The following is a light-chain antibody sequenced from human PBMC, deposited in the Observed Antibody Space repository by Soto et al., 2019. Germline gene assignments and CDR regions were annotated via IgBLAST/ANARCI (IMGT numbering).Light chain of an antibody. J-gene: IGKJ4*01. CDR1: QGIAPY. CDR2: ATS. Sequence: GDRVTITCRASQGIAPYLAWFQQKPGKVPKLLIYATSTLQSGVPSRFSGSGSGTDLTLTVTSLQPEDVGTYYCQKYNSAPLTFGGGTKVEIK. CDR3: QKYNSAPLT. V-gene: IGKV1-27*01.